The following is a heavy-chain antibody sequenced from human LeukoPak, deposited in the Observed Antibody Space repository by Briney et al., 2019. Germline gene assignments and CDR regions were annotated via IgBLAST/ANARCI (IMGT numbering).Heavy chain of an antibody. CDR2: ISYDGSNK. D-gene: IGHD3-10*01. V-gene: IGHV3-30*04. J-gene: IGHJ1*01. CDR3: ARPWFGESQGGSQH. CDR1: GFTFSSYA. Sequence: PGGSLRLSCAASGFTFSSYAMSWVRQAPGKGLEWVAVISYDGSNKYYADSVKGRFTISRDNSKNTLYLQMNSLRAEDTAVYYCARPWFGESQGGSQHWGQGTLVTVSS.